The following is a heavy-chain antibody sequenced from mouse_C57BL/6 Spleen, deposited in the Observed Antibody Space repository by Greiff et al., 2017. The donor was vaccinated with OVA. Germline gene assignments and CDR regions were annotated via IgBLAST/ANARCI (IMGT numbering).Heavy chain of an antibody. CDR3: ARWDDVVRYFDV. CDR2: IYPGDGDT. V-gene: IGHV1-82*01. CDR1: GYAFSSSW. J-gene: IGHJ1*03. Sequence: QVQLQQSGPELVKPGASVKISCKASGYAFSSSWMNWVKQRPGKGLEWIGRIYPGDGDTNYNGKFKGKATLTADKSSSTAYMQLSSLTSEDSAVYFCARWDDVVRYFDVWGTGTTVTVSS. D-gene: IGHD2-3*01.